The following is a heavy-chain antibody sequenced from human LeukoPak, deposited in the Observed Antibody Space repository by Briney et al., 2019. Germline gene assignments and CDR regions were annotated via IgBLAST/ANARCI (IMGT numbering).Heavy chain of an antibody. D-gene: IGHD3-10*01. CDR1: GGSISSSSYY. V-gene: IGHV4-39*07. CDR3: ARDSFTMVRGVTNWFDP. J-gene: IGHJ5*02. CDR2: IYYSGST. Sequence: PSETLSLTCTVSGGSISSSSYYWGWIRQPPGKGLEWIGSIYYSGSTYYNPSLKSRVTISVDTSKNQFSLKLSSVTAADTAVYYCARDSFTMVRGVTNWFDPWGQGTLVTVSS.